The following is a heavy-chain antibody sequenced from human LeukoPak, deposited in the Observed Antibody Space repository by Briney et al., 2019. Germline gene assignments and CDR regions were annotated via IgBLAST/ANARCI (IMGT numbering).Heavy chain of an antibody. V-gene: IGHV4-39*01. CDR2: IYYSGDT. D-gene: IGHD6-19*01. CDR3: ARHQWHYYYYMGV. J-gene: IGHJ6*03. Sequence: SETLPLTCTVSGGSISSSSYYWGWIRQPPGQGLEWIGSIYYSGDTYYNPSLKSRRVTISVDTSKNQFSLRLSSVTAADTAVYYCARHQWHYYYYMGVWGKGSTVTVSS. CDR1: GGSISSSSYY.